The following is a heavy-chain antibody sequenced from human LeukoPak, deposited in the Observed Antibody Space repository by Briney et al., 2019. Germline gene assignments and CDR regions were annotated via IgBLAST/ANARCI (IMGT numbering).Heavy chain of an antibody. CDR1: GFTVSSNY. J-gene: IGHJ3*02. D-gene: IGHD1-26*01. Sequence: PGGSLRLSCAASGFTVSSNYMSWVRQAPGKGLEWVSVIYSGGSTYYADSVKGRFIISRHNSKNTLYLQMNSLRAEDTAVYYCARVLVGATVDAFDIWGQGTMVTVSS. V-gene: IGHV3-53*04. CDR2: IYSGGST. CDR3: ARVLVGATVDAFDI.